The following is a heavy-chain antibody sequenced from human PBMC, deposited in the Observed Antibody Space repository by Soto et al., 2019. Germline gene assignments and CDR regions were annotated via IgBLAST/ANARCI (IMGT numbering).Heavy chain of an antibody. Sequence: EVQLLESGGGLVQPGGSLRLSCAASGFTFSSYAMSWVRQAPGKGLEWVSVISGSGGSTYYADSVKGRFTISRDNSKNTLYLQMNSLRADDTAVSYCARRSSGWYFDYWGQGTLVTVSS. CDR1: GFTFSSYA. CDR3: ARRSSGWYFDY. D-gene: IGHD6-19*01. J-gene: IGHJ4*02. V-gene: IGHV3-23*01. CDR2: ISGSGGST.